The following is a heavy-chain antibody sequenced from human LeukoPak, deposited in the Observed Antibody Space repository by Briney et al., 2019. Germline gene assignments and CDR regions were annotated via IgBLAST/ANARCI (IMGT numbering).Heavy chain of an antibody. V-gene: IGHV3-7*01. J-gene: IGHJ4*02. CDR3: AREGLDSGSYYDY. D-gene: IGHD3-10*01. Sequence: PGGSLRLSCAASGFTFTTFWMSWVRQAPGKGLEWVANIKQDGSEKHYLDSVEGRFTISRDNAKNSLYLQVNSLRAEDAAVYYCAREGLDSGSYYDYWGQGTLVTVSS. CDR2: IKQDGSEK. CDR1: GFTFTTFW.